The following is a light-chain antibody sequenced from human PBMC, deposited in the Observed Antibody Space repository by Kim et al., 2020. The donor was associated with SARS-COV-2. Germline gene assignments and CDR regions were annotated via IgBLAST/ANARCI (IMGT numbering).Light chain of an antibody. CDR3: NSRDSSWNHWV. J-gene: IGLJ3*02. V-gene: IGLV3-19*01. CDR1: SLRNFY. Sequence: SSELTQDPAVSVALGQTVKITCQGDSLRNFYPSWYQKKPGQAPVFVLYGNNYRPPGIPDRFSGSSSGDTASLTITAAQAVDEAVYYCNSRDSSWNHWVFGGGTQLTVL. CDR2: GNN.